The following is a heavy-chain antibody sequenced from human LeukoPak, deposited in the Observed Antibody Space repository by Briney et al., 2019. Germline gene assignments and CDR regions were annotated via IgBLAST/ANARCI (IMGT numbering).Heavy chain of an antibody. CDR3: TKETLGGGSTFDD. CDR2: IRSDGRQT. Sequence: AGGSLRLSCATSGFTFSTYGIHWVRQAPGKGLEWVTFIRSDGRQTYYANSVRGRFTVSRDASKNMLYLQMDSLRTGDTALYYCTKETLGGGSTFDDWGQGTLVIVSS. J-gene: IGHJ4*02. D-gene: IGHD3-16*01. V-gene: IGHV3-30*02. CDR1: GFTFSTYG.